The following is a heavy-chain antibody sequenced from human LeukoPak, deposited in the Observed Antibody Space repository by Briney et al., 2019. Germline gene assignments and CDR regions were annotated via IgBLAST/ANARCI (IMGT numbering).Heavy chain of an antibody. CDR3: ARESMVRGHGQYYYYYMDV. V-gene: IGHV3-43D*03. CDR2: ISWDGGST. J-gene: IGHJ6*03. Sequence: GGSLRLSCAASGFTFDDYAMHWVRQAPGKGLEWVSLISWDGGSTYYADSVKGRFTISRDNSKNSLYLQMNSLRAEDTALYYCARESMVRGHGQYYYYYMDVWGKGTTVTVSS. D-gene: IGHD3-10*01. CDR1: GFTFDDYA.